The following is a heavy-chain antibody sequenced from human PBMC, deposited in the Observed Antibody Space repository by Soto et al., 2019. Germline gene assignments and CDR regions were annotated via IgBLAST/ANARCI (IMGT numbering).Heavy chain of an antibody. CDR2: INHSGST. CDR1: GGSFSGYY. V-gene: IGHV4-34*01. Sequence: PSETLSLTCAVYGGSFSGYYWSWIRQPPGKGLEWIGEINHSGSTNYNPSLKSRVTISVDTSKNQFSLKLSSVTAADTAVYYCARGLRFGGYSYGSYYYYGMDVWGQGTTVTVSS. D-gene: IGHD5-18*01. J-gene: IGHJ6*02. CDR3: ARGLRFGGYSYGSYYYYGMDV.